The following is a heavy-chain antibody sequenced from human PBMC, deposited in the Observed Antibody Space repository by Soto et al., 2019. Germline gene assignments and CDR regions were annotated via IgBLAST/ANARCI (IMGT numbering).Heavy chain of an antibody. CDR2: INPNSGGT. Sequence: ASVKVSCKASGYTFTGYYMHWVRQAPGQGLEWMGWINPNSGGTNYAQKFQGRVTITRDMSTSTAYMELSSLRSEDTAVYYCAAGVGDSSGYYLQDAFDIWGQGTMVTVSS. J-gene: IGHJ3*02. V-gene: IGHV1-2*02. CDR1: GYTFTGYY. CDR3: AAGVGDSSGYYLQDAFDI. D-gene: IGHD3-22*01.